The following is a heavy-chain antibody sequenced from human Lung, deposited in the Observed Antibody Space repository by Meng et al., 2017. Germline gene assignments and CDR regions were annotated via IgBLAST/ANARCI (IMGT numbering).Heavy chain of an antibody. J-gene: IGHJ5*02. Sequence: QLQESGPGLVTPSEALSLTCSVAGGSISTSGYYWGWLRQPPGKGLEWIGSIGHSGFTYYTPSLKSRVAVSLDTSKSQFSLMLTSVTAADTAVYYCVRSSAWVRTGFDPWGQGTLVTVSS. CDR1: GGSISTSGYY. CDR2: IGHSGFT. V-gene: IGHV4-39*01. D-gene: IGHD6-19*01. CDR3: VRSSAWVRTGFDP.